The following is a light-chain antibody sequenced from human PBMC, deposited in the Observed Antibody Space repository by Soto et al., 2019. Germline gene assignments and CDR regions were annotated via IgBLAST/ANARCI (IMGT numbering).Light chain of an antibody. CDR3: GSYTSSSTRV. CDR2: EVS. J-gene: IGLJ1*01. CDR1: SSDVGGYNY. V-gene: IGLV2-14*01. Sequence: QSVLTQPASVSGSPGQSITISCTGTSSDVGGYNYVSWYQQHPGKAPKLMIYEVSNRPSGVSNRFSGSKSGNTASLTISGLQAEDEADYYCGSYTSSSTRVFGNGTKVTVL.